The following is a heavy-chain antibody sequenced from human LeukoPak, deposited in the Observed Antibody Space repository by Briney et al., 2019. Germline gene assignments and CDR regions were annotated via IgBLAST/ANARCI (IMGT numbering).Heavy chain of an antibody. CDR3: ARRGSGASLEYYFDL. Sequence: PSETLSLTCTVSGGSISSYYWSWIRQPPGKGLEYIGYIYYSGNTNSNPSLNSRVTISVDTSKNQFSLKLSSVTAADMAVYYCARRGSGASLEYYFDLWGRGTLVTVSS. CDR1: GGSISSYY. V-gene: IGHV4-59*08. J-gene: IGHJ2*01. CDR2: IYYSGNT. D-gene: IGHD1-14*01.